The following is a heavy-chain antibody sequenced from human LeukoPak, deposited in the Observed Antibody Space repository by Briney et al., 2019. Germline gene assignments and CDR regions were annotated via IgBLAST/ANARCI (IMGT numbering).Heavy chain of an antibody. J-gene: IGHJ4*02. V-gene: IGHV4-4*07. CDR1: GGSISSYY. CDR2: IYTSGST. D-gene: IGHD6-6*01. CDR3: ARHQSRPGYFDY. Sequence: SETLSLTCTVSGGSISSYYWSWIRQPAGKGLEWIGRIYTSGSTNYNPSLKSRVTISVDTSKNQFSLKLSSVTAADTAVYYCARHQSRPGYFDYWGQGTLVTVSS.